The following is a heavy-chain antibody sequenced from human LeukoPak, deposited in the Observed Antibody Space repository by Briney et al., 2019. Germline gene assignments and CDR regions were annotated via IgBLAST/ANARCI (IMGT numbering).Heavy chain of an antibody. D-gene: IGHD6-19*01. CDR1: GYTFTGYY. CDR3: ARESGGWYARDAFDI. J-gene: IGHJ3*02. Sequence: ASVKVSFTASGYTFTGYYMHWVRHAPGQGLGWMGWINPNSGGTNYEKKFQGRVTMTRDTSISTTYMELSRLRSGDTAVYYCARESGGWYARDAFDIWGQGTMVTVSS. V-gene: IGHV1-2*02. CDR2: INPNSGGT.